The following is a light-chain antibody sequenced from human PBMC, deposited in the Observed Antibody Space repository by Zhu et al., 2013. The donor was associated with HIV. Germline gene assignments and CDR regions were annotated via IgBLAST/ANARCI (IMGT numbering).Light chain of an antibody. CDR3: QAWDSRTAV. J-gene: IGLJ2*01. V-gene: IGLV3-1*01. CDR1: KLGDKY. Sequence: SYEVTQPPSVSVSPGQTASITCSGDKLGDKYACWYQQKPGQSPVVVIYQDSERPSGIPERFSGSNSGNTATLTISGTQAMDEADYYCQAWDSRTAVFGG. CDR2: QDS.